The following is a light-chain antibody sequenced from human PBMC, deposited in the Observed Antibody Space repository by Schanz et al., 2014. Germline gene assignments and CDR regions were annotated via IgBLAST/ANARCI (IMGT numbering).Light chain of an antibody. J-gene: IGLJ2*01. CDR1: SSDAGGFTY. CDR3: CSYAASYPVV. CDR2: DVS. V-gene: IGLV2-11*01. Sequence: QSALTQPRSVSGSPGQSVTISCTGVSSDAGGFTYVSWYQQLPGKAPKLMIYDVSNRPSGVSNRFSGSKSGNTASLTISGLQAEDEADYYCCSYAASYPVVFGGGTNLTVL.